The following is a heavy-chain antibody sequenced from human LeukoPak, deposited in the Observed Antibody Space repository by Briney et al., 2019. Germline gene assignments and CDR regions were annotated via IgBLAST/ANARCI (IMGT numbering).Heavy chain of an antibody. D-gene: IGHD1-7*01. V-gene: IGHV3-48*01. CDR1: GFTFSSYS. CDR2: ISSSSSTI. J-gene: IGHJ4*02. Sequence: GGSLRLSCAASGFTFSSYSMNWVRQAPGKGLEWVSYISSSSSTIYYADSVKGRFTISRDNSKNTLYLQMNSLRAEDTAVYYCAKDRGNWNFESAFDYWGQGTLVTVSS. CDR3: AKDRGNWNFESAFDY.